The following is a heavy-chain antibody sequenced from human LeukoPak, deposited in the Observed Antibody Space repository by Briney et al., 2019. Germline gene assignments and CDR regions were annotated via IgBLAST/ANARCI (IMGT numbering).Heavy chain of an antibody. CDR3: ARGIKPDDYDILTGYYKNYMDV. CDR2: IYYSGST. Sequence: SETLSLTCTVSGGSISSYYWSWIRQPPGKGLEWIGYIYYSGSTNYNPSLKSRVTISVDTSKNQFSLKLSSVTAADTAVYYCARGIKPDDYDILTGYYKNYMDVWGKGTTVTVSS. D-gene: IGHD3-9*01. CDR1: GGSISSYY. V-gene: IGHV4-59*01. J-gene: IGHJ6*03.